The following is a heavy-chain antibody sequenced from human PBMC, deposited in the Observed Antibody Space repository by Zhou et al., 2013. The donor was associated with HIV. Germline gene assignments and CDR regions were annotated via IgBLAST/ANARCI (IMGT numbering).Heavy chain of an antibody. D-gene: IGHD6-19*01. J-gene: IGHJ4*02. V-gene: IGHV4-38-2*01. CDR3: TIADQWLARFDH. CDR2: MYHSGST. CDR1: GYSISSGYY. Sequence: QVQLQASGPRLVKSSETLSLTCAVSGYSISSGYYWGWIRQSPGQGLEWIGSMYHSGSTYYNPSLKSRVTIAGDTPKNQFSLNLSSVTAADTAVYFXTIADQWLARFDHWGQGNPGSPVSS.